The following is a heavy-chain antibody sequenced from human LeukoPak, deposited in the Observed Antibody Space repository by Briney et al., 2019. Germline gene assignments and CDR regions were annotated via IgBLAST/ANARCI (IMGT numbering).Heavy chain of an antibody. V-gene: IGHV3-48*02. CDR1: GFTFSTYS. D-gene: IGHD5-18*01. Sequence: GGSLTLSCAASGFTFSTYSMIRVRQAPGKGLEWVSYISSGSSTIYYADSVKGRFTISRDNAKTSLYLQVSSLRDEDTAVYYCASGGYSYGYVYWGQGTLVTVSS. CDR2: ISSGSSTI. CDR3: ASGGYSYGYVY. J-gene: IGHJ4*02.